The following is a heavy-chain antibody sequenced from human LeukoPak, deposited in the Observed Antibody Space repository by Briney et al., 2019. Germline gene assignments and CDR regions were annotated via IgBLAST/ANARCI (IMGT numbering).Heavy chain of an antibody. Sequence: GGSLRLSCAASGFTFSSYSMNWVRQAPGKGLEWVSSISSSSSYIYYADSVKGRFTISRDNAKNSLYLQMNSLRAEDTAVYYXASGYSSGWYVEYFDYWGQGTLVTVSS. J-gene: IGHJ4*02. CDR1: GFTFSSYS. CDR3: ASGYSSGWYVEYFDY. V-gene: IGHV3-21*01. D-gene: IGHD6-19*01. CDR2: ISSSSSYI.